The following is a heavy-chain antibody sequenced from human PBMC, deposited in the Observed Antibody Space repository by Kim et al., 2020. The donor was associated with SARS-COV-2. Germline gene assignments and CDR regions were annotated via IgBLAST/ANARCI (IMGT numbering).Heavy chain of an antibody. V-gene: IGHV3-48*02. D-gene: IGHD1-26*01. CDR3: ARDNRIVGATRLYYYYGMDV. CDR2: ISSSSSTI. J-gene: IGHJ6*02. CDR1: GFTFSSYS. Sequence: GGSLRLSCAASGFTFSSYSMNWVRQAPGKGLEWVSYISSSSSTIYYADSVKGRFTISRDNAKNSLYLQMNSLRDEDTAVYYCARDNRIVGATRLYYYYGMDVWGQGTTVTVSS.